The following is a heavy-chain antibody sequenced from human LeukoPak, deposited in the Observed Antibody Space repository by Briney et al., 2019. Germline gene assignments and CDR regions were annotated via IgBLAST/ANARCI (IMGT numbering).Heavy chain of an antibody. D-gene: IGHD3-10*01. V-gene: IGHV1-69*01. J-gene: IGHJ3*02. Sequence: GSSVKVSCEASGGTFSSYAISWVRQAPGQGLEWMGGIIPIFGTANYAQKFQGRVTITADESTSTAYMELSSLRSEDTAVYYCARGVLLWFGESEAFDIWGHGTMVTVSS. CDR1: GGTFSSYA. CDR2: IIPIFGTA. CDR3: ARGVLLWFGESEAFDI.